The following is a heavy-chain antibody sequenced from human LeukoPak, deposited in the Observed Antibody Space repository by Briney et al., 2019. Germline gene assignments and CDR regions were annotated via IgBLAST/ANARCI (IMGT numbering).Heavy chain of an antibody. J-gene: IGHJ6*02. CDR2: IWYDGSNK. CDR3: ARVRRTGYHFYGMDV. V-gene: IGHV3-33*01. CDR1: GFTFSSYG. D-gene: IGHD3/OR15-3a*01. Sequence: GGSLRLSCAASGFTFSSYGMHWVRQAPGKGLEWVAVIWYDGSNKYYADSVKGRFTISRDNSKNTLYLQMNSLRGEDTAVYYCARVRRTGYHFYGMDVWGQGTTVTVSS.